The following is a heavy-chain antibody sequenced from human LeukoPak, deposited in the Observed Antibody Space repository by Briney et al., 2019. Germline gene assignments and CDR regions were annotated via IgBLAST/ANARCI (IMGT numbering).Heavy chain of an antibody. J-gene: IGHJ4*02. Sequence: SETLSLTCTVSGGSISSGGYYWSWIRQHPGKGLEWIGYIYYSGSTYYNPSLKSRVTISVDTSKNQFSLKLSSVTAADTAVYYCARSPKQQLVPDYWGQGTLVTVSS. CDR3: ARSPKQQLVPDY. D-gene: IGHD6-13*01. V-gene: IGHV4-31*03. CDR1: GGSISSGGYY. CDR2: IYYSGST.